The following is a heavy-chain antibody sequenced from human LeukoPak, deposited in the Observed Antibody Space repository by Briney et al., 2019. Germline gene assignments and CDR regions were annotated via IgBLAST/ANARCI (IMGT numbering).Heavy chain of an antibody. Sequence: GGSLRLSCAASGFTFSSYAMSWVRQAPGKGLEWVSAISGSGGSTYYADSVKGRFTISRDNSKNTLYLQTNSLRAEDTAVYYCAKDRPGIAVAGTVFDYWGQGTLVTVSS. CDR2: ISGSGGST. CDR1: GFTFSSYA. D-gene: IGHD6-19*01. J-gene: IGHJ4*02. CDR3: AKDRPGIAVAGTVFDY. V-gene: IGHV3-23*01.